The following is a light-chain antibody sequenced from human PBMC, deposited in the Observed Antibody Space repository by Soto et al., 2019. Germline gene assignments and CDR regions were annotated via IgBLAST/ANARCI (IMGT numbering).Light chain of an antibody. J-gene: IGKJ4*01. Sequence: EIVMTQSPATLSVSPGERATLSCRASQSVSSNLAWYQQKPGQAPRLLIYGVSIRATGIPARFSGSGSGTDFTLTISSLEPEDFAVYYCQLRSNWPPDFGGGTKVDIK. CDR3: QLRSNWPPD. CDR1: QSVSSN. V-gene: IGKV3-11*01. CDR2: GVS.